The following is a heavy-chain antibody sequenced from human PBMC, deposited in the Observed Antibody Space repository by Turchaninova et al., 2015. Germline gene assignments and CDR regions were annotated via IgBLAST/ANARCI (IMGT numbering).Heavy chain of an antibody. CDR2: INAGNGNT. CDR3: ARSKAEMATVSLKFDY. CDR1: GYTVTSYA. V-gene: IGHV1-3*01. D-gene: IGHD5-24*01. J-gene: IGHJ4*02. Sequence: QVQLVQPGAEVKKPGASVKVSCKASGYTVTSYAMHWVRQAPGQRLEWMGWINAGNGNTKYSQKFQGRVTITRDTSASTAYMELSSLRSEDTAVYYCARSKAEMATVSLKFDYWGQGTLVTVSS.